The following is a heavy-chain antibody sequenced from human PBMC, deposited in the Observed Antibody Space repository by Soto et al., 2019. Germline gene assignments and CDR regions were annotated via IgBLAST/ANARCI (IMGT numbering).Heavy chain of an antibody. CDR2: ISIRGGDE. V-gene: IGHV3-30*03. CDR3: ATRTIVARQHHDY. CDR1: GFTFSSYA. J-gene: IGHJ4*02. D-gene: IGHD5-12*01. Sequence: QVQLVASGGGVVQPGTSLRLSCAASGFTFSSYAMHWARQAPGKGLEWVTVISIRGGDEYYAESVRGRFTISRDDSKNTLYLQMDSLRVEDTAVYYCATRTIVARQHHDYWGQGTLVTVSS.